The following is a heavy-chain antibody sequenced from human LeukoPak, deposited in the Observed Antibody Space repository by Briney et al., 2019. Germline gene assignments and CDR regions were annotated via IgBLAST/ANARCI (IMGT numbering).Heavy chain of an antibody. CDR3: ARSPYYDFWSGYYERFDY. CDR1: GGSISSGDYY. CDR2: IYTSGST. J-gene: IGHJ4*02. Sequence: SQTLSLTCTVSGGSISSGDYYWRWIRQPARKGLEWIGRIYTSGSTNYNPSLKSRVTILVDTSKNQFSLKLSSVTAADTAVYYCARSPYYDFWSGYYERFDYWGQGTLVTVSS. D-gene: IGHD3-3*01. V-gene: IGHV4-61*02.